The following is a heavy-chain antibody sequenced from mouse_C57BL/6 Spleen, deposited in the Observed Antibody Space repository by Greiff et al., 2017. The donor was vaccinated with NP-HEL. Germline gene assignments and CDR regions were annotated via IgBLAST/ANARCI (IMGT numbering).Heavy chain of an antibody. CDR3: ARKRDEGLTY. CDR1: GYTFTSYW. V-gene: IGHV1-52*01. CDR2: IDPSDSET. Sequence: QVQLQQPGAELVRPGSSVKLSCKASGYTFTSYWMHWVKQRPIQGLEWIGNIDPSDSETHYNQKFKDKATLTVDKSSSTAYMQLSSLTSEDSAVYYCARKRDEGLTYWGQGTLVTVSA. J-gene: IGHJ3*01. D-gene: IGHD2-2*01.